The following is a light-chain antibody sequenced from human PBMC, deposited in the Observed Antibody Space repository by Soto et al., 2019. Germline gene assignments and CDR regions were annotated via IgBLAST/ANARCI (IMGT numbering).Light chain of an antibody. V-gene: IGLV2-14*01. CDR2: DVS. CDR1: SSDVGGYNY. J-gene: IGLJ1*01. CDR3: SSYTSSSTLRYV. Sequence: QSVLTQPASVSGSPGQSITISCTGPSSDVGGYNYVSWYQQHSGKAPKLMIYDVSNRPSGVSNRFSGSKDGNTASLTISGLQAEDESDYSCSSYTSSSTLRYVFGTGTTLTVL.